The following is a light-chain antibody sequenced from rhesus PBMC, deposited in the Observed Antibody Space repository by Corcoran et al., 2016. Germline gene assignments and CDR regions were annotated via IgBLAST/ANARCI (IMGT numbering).Light chain of an antibody. CDR3: GSYAGSNTFYI. Sequence: QAALAQPRSVSGSPVQSVTISCTGTGNDIGTYNYVSWYQQHPDTAPKLVIYEVTKRPSGVSDRFSGSKSGNTASLTISGLRPDDEAAYFCGSYAGSNTFYIFGVGTRLTVL. CDR2: EVT. J-gene: IGLJ1*01. V-gene: IGLV2-32*02. CDR1: GNDIGTYNY.